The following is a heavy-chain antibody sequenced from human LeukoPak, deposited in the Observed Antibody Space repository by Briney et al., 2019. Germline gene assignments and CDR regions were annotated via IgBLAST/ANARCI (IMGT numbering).Heavy chain of an antibody. CDR2: NRSKANSYAT. CDR3: TTTTYYYDSSGYD. V-gene: IGHV3-73*01. Sequence: TGGSLRLSCAASGFTFSGSAMHWVRQASGKGLEWVGRNRSKANSYATAYAASVKGRFTISRDDSKNTAYLQMNSLKTEDTAVYYCTTTTYYYDSSGYDWGQGTLVTVSS. CDR1: GFTFSGSA. D-gene: IGHD3-22*01. J-gene: IGHJ4*02.